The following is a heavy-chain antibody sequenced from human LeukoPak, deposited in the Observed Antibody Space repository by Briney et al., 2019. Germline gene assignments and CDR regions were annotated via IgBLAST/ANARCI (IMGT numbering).Heavy chain of an antibody. Sequence: SQTLSLTCTVSGGSISSGDYYWSWIRQPPGKGLEWIGYIYYSGSTYYSPSLKSRVTISVDTSKNQFSLKLSSVTAADTAVYYCARGGDFWSGYHFDYWGQGTLVTVSS. CDR2: IYYSGST. V-gene: IGHV4-30-4*01. CDR1: GGSISSGDYY. CDR3: ARGGDFWSGYHFDY. D-gene: IGHD3-3*01. J-gene: IGHJ4*02.